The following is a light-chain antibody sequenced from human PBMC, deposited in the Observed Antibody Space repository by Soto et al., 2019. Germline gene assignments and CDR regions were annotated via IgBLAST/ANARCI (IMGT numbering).Light chain of an antibody. CDR3: QQRSNWPLT. J-gene: IGKJ4*01. CDR2: DAS. V-gene: IGKV3-11*01. CDR1: QSVSSY. Sequence: EITLTQSPANLFLYAAERATISCRASQSVSSYLAWYQQKPGQAPRLLIYDASNRATGIPARFSGSGSGTDFTLTISSLEPEDFAVYYCQQRSNWPLTFGGGTKVDIK.